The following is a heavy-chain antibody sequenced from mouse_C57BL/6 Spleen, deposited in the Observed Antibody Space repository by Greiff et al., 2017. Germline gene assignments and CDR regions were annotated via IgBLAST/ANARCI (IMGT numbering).Heavy chain of an antibody. J-gene: IGHJ1*03. CDR3: RRYFDV. V-gene: IGHV1-61*01. CDR1: GYTFTSSW. Sequence: QVQLQQPGAELVRPGSSVKLSCKASGYTFTSSWLAWLKQRPGQGLEWIGNIYPSDGVPHYTQKFKDKATLTGDKSSSTAYMQRSSLTSEDSAVYYSRRYFDVWGTGTTVTVSS. CDR2: IYPSDGVP.